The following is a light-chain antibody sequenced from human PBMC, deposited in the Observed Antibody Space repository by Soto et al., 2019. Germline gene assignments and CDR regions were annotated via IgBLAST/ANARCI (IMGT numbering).Light chain of an antibody. J-gene: IGKJ1*01. CDR2: GAS. CDR1: QGIGDP. V-gene: IGKV3-20*01. Sequence: EVVMTQSPATLSVSPGEAATLSCRASQGIGDPLAWYQHKPGQTPRLLICGASSRATGIPDRFSGSGSGTYFTLTASRLEPEDFAVYYCQQYGSSRTFGQGTKVDIK. CDR3: QQYGSSRT.